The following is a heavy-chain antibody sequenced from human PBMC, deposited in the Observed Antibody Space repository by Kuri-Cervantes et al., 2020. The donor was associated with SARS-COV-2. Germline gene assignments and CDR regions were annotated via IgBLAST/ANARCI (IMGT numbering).Heavy chain of an antibody. D-gene: IGHD6-19*01. Sequence: GESLKISCAASGFTFSSYEMNWVRQAPGKGLEWVSYISSSGSTIYYADSVKGRFTISRDNAKNSLYLQMNSLRAEDTAVYYCARVDPPLIDSSGLTGIDYWGQGTLVPSPQ. V-gene: IGHV3-48*03. CDR3: ARVDPPLIDSSGLTGIDY. CDR2: ISSSGSTI. J-gene: IGHJ4*02. CDR1: GFTFSSYE.